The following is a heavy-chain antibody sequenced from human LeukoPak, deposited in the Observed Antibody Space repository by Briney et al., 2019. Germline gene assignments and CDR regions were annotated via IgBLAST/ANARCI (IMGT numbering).Heavy chain of an antibody. CDR2: IIPIFGTA. CDR1: GGTFSSYA. V-gene: IGHV1-69*13. Sequence: PAASVKVSCKASGGTFSSYAISWVRQAPGQGLEWMGGIIPIFGTANYAQKFQGRVTITADESTSTAYMELSSLRSEDAAVYYCARDRYQMSIAAAYCYYYGMDVWGQGTTVTVSS. D-gene: IGHD6-13*01. J-gene: IGHJ6*02. CDR3: ARDRYQMSIAAAYCYYYGMDV.